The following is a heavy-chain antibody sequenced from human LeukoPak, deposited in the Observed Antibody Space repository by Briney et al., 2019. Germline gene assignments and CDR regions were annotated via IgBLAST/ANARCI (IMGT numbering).Heavy chain of an antibody. V-gene: IGHV4-30-4*01. D-gene: IGHD4-23*01. CDR3: VRTMTTLLAPDAFQI. J-gene: IGHJ3*02. Sequence: SQTLSLTCTVSGGSINSGDYYWGWQRQPPGKGLEWIGYIFYSGNIYYNPSLQSLITISGDTSKKQFSLKLSSATAADTAVYYCVRTMTTLLAPDAFQIWGQGTMVTVSS. CDR2: IFYSGNI. CDR1: GGSINSGDYY.